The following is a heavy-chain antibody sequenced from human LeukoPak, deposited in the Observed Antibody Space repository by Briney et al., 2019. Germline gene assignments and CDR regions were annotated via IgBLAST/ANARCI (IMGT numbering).Heavy chain of an antibody. CDR1: GFTFSTSE. J-gene: IGHJ5*02. Sequence: PGGSLRLSCAVSGFTFSTSEMNWVRQAPGKGLEWVSYISSGGSTIYYADSVKGRFTISRDNAKNSLYLQMNSLRAEDTAVYYCARDFLVREGPWGQGTLVTVSS. CDR2: ISSGGSTI. CDR3: ARDFLVREGP. V-gene: IGHV3-48*03. D-gene: IGHD3-10*01.